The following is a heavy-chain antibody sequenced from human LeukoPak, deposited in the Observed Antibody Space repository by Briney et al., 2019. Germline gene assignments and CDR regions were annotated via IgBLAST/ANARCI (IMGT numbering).Heavy chain of an antibody. D-gene: IGHD1-26*01. J-gene: IGHJ4*02. Sequence: ASVKVSCKASGYTFTSYYMHWVRQAPGQGLEWMGIINPSGGSTSYAQKFQGRVTMTRDTSTSTVYMELSSLRSEDTAVYYCARVGVSYSGSYWFDYWGQGTLVTVSS. CDR2: INPSGGST. V-gene: IGHV1-46*01. CDR1: GYTFTSYY. CDR3: ARVGVSYSGSYWFDY.